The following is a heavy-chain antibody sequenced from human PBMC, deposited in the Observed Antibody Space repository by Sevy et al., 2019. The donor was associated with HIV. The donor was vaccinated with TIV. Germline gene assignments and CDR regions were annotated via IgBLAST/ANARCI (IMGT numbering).Heavy chain of an antibody. Sequence: SETLSLTCTVSGGSISSYYWSWIRQPPGKGLEWIGNIYYSGSTNYNPSLRSRVTISVDTSKNQFSLKLSSVTGADTAVYYCARDRGYSGYDYDYWGQGTLVTVSS. D-gene: IGHD5-12*01. CDR3: ARDRGYSGYDYDY. CDR2: IYYSGST. J-gene: IGHJ4*02. V-gene: IGHV4-59*01. CDR1: GGSISSYY.